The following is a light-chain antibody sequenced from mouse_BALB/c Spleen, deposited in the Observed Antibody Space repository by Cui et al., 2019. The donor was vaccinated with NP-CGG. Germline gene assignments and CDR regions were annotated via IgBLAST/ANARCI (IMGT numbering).Light chain of an antibody. Sequence: QDVLTQESALTTSPGETVTLTCRSSTGAVTTNNFANWVQEKPDHLFTGLIGGTNNRTPGVPARFSGSLIGDKAALTITGAQTEDESIYFCALWYSNHWVFGGGTKLTVL. CDR2: GTN. CDR1: TGAVTTNNF. CDR3: ALWYSNHWV. J-gene: IGLJ1*01. V-gene: IGLV1*01.